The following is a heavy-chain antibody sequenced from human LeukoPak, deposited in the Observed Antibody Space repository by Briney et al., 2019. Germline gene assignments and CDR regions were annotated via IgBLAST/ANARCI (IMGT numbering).Heavy chain of an antibody. Sequence: SETLSLTCAVYGGSFSGYYWSWIRQPPGKGLEWIGEINHSGSTNYNPSLKSRVTISVDTSKNQFSLKLSSVTAADTAVYYCARSPRVTYYDYVWGSYRYTDYFDYWGQGTLVTVSS. J-gene: IGHJ4*02. V-gene: IGHV4-34*01. CDR3: ARSPRVTYYDYVWGSYRYTDYFDY. CDR1: GGSFSGYY. D-gene: IGHD3-16*02. CDR2: INHSGST.